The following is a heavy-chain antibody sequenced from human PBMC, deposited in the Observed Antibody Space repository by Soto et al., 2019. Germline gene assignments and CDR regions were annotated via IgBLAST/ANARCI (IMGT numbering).Heavy chain of an antibody. CDR2: IYYSGST. V-gene: IGHV4-31*03. J-gene: IGHJ3*02. Sequence: PSETLSLTCTVSGGSISSGGYYWSWIRQHPGKGLEWIGYIYYSGSTYYNPSLKSRVTIPVDTSKNQFSLKLSSVTAADTAVYYCAREVYDILTGYFDAFDIWGQGTMVTVSS. D-gene: IGHD3-9*01. CDR1: GGSISSGGYY. CDR3: AREVYDILTGYFDAFDI.